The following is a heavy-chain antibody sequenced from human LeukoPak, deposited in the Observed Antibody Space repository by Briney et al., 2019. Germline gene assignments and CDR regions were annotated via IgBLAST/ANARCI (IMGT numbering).Heavy chain of an antibody. CDR2: IYYSGST. D-gene: IGHD2-15*01. CDR1: GGSISSGGYY. V-gene: IGHV4-31*03. CDR3: ARGTVPYCSGGSCYLYYFDY. Sequence: PSQTLSLTCTVSGGSISSGGYYWSWIRQHPGKGLEWIGYIYYSGSTYYNPSLKSRVTISVDTSKNQFSLRVSSVTAADTAVYYCARGTVPYCSGGSCYLYYFDYWGQGILVTVSS. J-gene: IGHJ4*02.